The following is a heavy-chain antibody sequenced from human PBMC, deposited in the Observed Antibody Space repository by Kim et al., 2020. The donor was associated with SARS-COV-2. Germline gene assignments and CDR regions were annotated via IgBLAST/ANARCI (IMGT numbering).Heavy chain of an antibody. D-gene: IGHD6-13*01. CDR3: ARDSSSWNWGFGSAFDI. J-gene: IGHJ3*02. V-gene: IGHV1-3*01. CDR1: GYTFTSYA. CDR2: INAGNGNT. Sequence: ASVKVSCKASGYTFTSYAMHWVRQAPGQRLEWMGWINAGNGNTKYSQKFQGRVTITRDTSASTAYMELSSLRSEDTAVYYCARDSSSWNWGFGSAFDIWGQGTMVTVSS.